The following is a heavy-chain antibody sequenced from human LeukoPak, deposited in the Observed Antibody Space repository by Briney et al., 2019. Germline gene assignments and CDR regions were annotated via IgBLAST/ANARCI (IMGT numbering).Heavy chain of an antibody. D-gene: IGHD3-10*01. CDR1: GGSISSSSYY. CDR2: IYYSGST. J-gene: IGHJ6*03. CDR3: ARVYGSGSSLYYYYYMDV. V-gene: IGHV4-39*07. Sequence: SETLSLTCTVSGGSISSSSYYWGWIRQPPGKGLEWIGSIYYSGSTYYNPSLKSRVTISVDTSKNQFSLKLSSVTAADTAVYYCARVYGSGSSLYYYYYMDVWGKGTTVTISS.